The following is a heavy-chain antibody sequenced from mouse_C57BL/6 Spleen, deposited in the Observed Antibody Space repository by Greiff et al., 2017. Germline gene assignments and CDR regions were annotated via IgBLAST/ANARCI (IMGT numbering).Heavy chain of an antibody. CDR2: IFPGSGST. CDR1: GYTFTGYW. Sequence: LEESGAELMKPGASVKLSCKATGYTFTGYWIEWVKQRPGHGLEWIGEIFPGSGSTNYNEKFKGKATFTEDTSSNTAYMQHSSLTTEDSAIYYCAIFITKGYFDYWGQGTTLTVSS. CDR3: AIFITKGYFDY. D-gene: IGHD1-1*01. V-gene: IGHV1-9*01. J-gene: IGHJ2*01.